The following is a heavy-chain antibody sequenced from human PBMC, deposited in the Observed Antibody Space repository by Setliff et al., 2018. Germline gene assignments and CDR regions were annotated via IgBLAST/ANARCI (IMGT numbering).Heavy chain of an antibody. CDR3: ARVVGSGGNGGHWYFDL. D-gene: IGHD2-15*01. V-gene: IGHV1-18*01. CDR1: GYTFTSYG. J-gene: IGHJ2*01. CDR2: ISAYNGNT. Sequence: GASVKVSCKASGYTFTSYGISWVRQAPGQGLEWMGWISAYNGNTNYAQKLQGRVTMTTDTSTSTAYMELRSLRSDDTAVYYCARVVGSGGNGGHWYFDLWGRDTLVTVSS.